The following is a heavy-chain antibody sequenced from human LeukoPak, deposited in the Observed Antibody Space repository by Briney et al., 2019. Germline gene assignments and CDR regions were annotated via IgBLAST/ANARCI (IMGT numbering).Heavy chain of an antibody. CDR1: GFTFGDYA. Sequence: PGGSLRLSCTASGFTFGDYAMSWVRQAPGKGLEWVGFIRCKAYGGTTEYAASVKGRFTISRDDSKSIAYLQMNSLKTEDTAVYYCTSITTYYYGSGRDYWGQGTLVTVSS. V-gene: IGHV3-49*04. CDR3: TSITTYYYGSGRDY. J-gene: IGHJ4*02. D-gene: IGHD3-10*01. CDR2: IRCKAYGGTT.